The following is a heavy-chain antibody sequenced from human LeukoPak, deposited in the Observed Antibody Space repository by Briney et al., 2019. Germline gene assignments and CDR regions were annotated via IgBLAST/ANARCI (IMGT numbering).Heavy chain of an antibody. Sequence: GRSLRLSCAASGFTFSSYGMHWVRQAPGKGLEWVAVIWYDGSNKYYADSVKGRFTISRDNSKNTLYLRMNSLRAEDTAVYYCARGESGRYYYYYGMDVWGQGTTVTVSS. CDR2: IWYDGSNK. CDR1: GFTFSSYG. CDR3: ARGESGRYYYYYGMDV. J-gene: IGHJ6*02. D-gene: IGHD5-12*01. V-gene: IGHV3-33*01.